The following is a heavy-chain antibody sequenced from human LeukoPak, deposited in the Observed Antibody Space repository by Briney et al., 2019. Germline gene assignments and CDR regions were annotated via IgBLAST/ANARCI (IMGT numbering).Heavy chain of an antibody. CDR1: GYTFTSYY. CDR3: ARGPRTIFGVVDFDY. D-gene: IGHD3-3*01. V-gene: IGHV1-46*01. J-gene: IGHJ4*02. Sequence: ASVKVSCKASGYTFTSYYMHWVRQAPGQGLEWMGIINPSGGSTSYAQKFQGRVTMTRDMSTSTVYMELSSLRSEDTAVYYCARGPRTIFGVVDFDYWGQGTLVTVSS. CDR2: INPSGGST.